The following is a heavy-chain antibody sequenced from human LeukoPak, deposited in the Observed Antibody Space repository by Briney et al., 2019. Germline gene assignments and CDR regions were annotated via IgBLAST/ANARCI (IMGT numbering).Heavy chain of an antibody. CDR3: ARGPTISETGYFDY. D-gene: IGHD7-27*01. Sequence: PSETLSLTCAVYGGSFSTYYWSWIRQSPGKGLEWIAEINHRGDTNYNPSVKSRVTISVDTSKNQFSLKVRSLTSADTAVYYCARGPTISETGYFDYWGQGTLVTVSS. V-gene: IGHV4-34*01. CDR1: GGSFSTYY. J-gene: IGHJ4*02. CDR2: INHRGDT.